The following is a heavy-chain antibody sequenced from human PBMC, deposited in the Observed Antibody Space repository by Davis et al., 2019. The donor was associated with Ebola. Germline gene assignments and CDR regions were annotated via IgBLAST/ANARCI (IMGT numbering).Heavy chain of an antibody. CDR2: IDPSDSYT. J-gene: IGHJ6*03. D-gene: IGHD3-3*01. V-gene: IGHV5-10-1*01. CDR3: ARHSRSGYYYYYYYMDV. CDR1: GYSFTSYW. Sequence: GESLKISCKGSGYSFTSYWISWVRQMPGKGLEWMGRIDPSDSYTNYSPSFQGHVTISADKSISTAYLQWSSLKASDTAMYYCARHSRSGYYYYYYYMDVWGKGTTVTVSS.